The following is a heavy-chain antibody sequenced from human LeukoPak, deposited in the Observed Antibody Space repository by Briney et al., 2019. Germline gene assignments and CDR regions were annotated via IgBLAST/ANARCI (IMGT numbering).Heavy chain of an antibody. CDR2: IMPDGGEK. V-gene: IGHV3-7*01. Sequence: GGSLRPSCAASGFTFSTYWMNWVRQAPGKGLEWVASIMPDGGEKYYVDSVKGRFIISRYNAKNSLYLQMNSLRAEVRALSHCARCRGLEYWGQGTLVTVSS. J-gene: IGHJ4*02. CDR3: ARCRGLEY. CDR1: GFTFSTYW.